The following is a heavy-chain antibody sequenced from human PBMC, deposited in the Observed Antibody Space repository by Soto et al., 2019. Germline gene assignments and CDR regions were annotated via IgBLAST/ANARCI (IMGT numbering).Heavy chain of an antibody. CDR3: ARVDCSGGSCPINHYYYGMDV. CDR1: GYTFTGYY. CDR2: INPNSGGT. D-gene: IGHD2-15*01. V-gene: IGHV1-2*02. Sequence: ASVKVSCKASGYTFTGYYMHWVRQAPGQGLEWMGWINPNSGGTNYAQKFQGRVTMTRDTSISTAYMELSRLRSDDTAVYYCARVDCSGGSCPINHYYYGMDVWGQGTTVTVSS. J-gene: IGHJ6*02.